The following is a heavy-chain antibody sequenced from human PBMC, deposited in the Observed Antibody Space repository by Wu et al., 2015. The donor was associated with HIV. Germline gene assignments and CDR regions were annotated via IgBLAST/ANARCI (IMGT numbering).Heavy chain of an antibody. D-gene: IGHD3-22*01. V-gene: IGHV1-46*01. Sequence: QIQLVQSRAAVKKPGASVKVSCTTFGYTFINNFLHWVRQAPGQVPEWMGMINPRSDSTTYAQQFEGRLTMTRDTSKNTMYMELSGLRSEDTARYYCARERVDYDSGGYRAHRGYYFDYWGQGTLVIVSS. J-gene: IGHJ4*02. CDR3: ARERVDYDSGGYRAHRGYYFDY. CDR1: GYTFINNF. CDR2: INPRSDST.